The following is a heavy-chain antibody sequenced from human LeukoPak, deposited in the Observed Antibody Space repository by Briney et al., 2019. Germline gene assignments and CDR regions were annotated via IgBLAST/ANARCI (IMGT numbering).Heavy chain of an antibody. CDR2: IIPILGIA. CDR3: ASRRAGVNGYSYGYYFDY. CDR1: GGTFSSYA. Sequence: ASVKVSCKASGGTFSSYAISWVRQAPGQGLEWMGRIIPILGIANYAQKFQGRVTITADKSTSTAYMELSSLRPEDTAVYYCASRRAGVNGYSYGYYFDYWGQGTLVTVSS. V-gene: IGHV1-69*04. D-gene: IGHD5-18*01. J-gene: IGHJ4*02.